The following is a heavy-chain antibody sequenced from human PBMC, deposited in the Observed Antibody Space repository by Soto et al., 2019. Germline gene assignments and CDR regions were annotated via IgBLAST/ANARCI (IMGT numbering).Heavy chain of an antibody. Sequence: ASVKVSCKASGYTFTSYAMHWVRQAPGQRLEGMGWINAGNGNTKYSQKFQGRVTITRDTSASTAYMELSSLRSEDTAVYYCARDYDILTGYYRTNAFDIWGQGTMVTVSS. CDR1: GYTFTSYA. CDR2: INAGNGNT. CDR3: ARDYDILTGYYRTNAFDI. D-gene: IGHD3-9*01. V-gene: IGHV1-3*01. J-gene: IGHJ3*02.